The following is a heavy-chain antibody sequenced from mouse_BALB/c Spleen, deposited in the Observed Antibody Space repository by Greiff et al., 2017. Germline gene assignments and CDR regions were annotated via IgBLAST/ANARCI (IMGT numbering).Heavy chain of an antibody. D-gene: IGHD2-14*01. CDR2: ISSGGGST. CDR1: GFAFSSYD. CDR3: ARHRDYYRYDVGYAMDY. Sequence: DVKLVESGGGLVKPGGSLKLSCAASGFAFSSYDMSWVRQTPEKRLEWVAYISSGGGSTYYPDTVKGRFTISRDNAKNTLYLQMSSLKSEDTAMYYCARHRDYYRYDVGYAMDYWGQGTSVTVSS. J-gene: IGHJ4*01. V-gene: IGHV5-12-1*01.